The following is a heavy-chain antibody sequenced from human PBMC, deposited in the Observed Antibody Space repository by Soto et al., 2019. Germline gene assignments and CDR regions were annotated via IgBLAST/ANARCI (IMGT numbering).Heavy chain of an antibody. V-gene: IGHV3-9*01. J-gene: IGHJ3*02. D-gene: IGHD6-19*01. CDR2: ISWNSGSI. CDR3: AKGVVEYSSGSDAFDI. Sequence: QPGGSLRLSCAASGFTFDDYAMHWVRQAPGKGLEWVSGISWNSGSIGYADSVKGRFTISRDNAKNSLYLQMNSLRAEDTALHYCAKGVVEYSSGSDAFDIWGQGTMVTVSS. CDR1: GFTFDDYA.